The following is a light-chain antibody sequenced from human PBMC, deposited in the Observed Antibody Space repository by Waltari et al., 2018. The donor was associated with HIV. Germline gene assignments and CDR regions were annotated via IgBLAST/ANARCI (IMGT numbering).Light chain of an antibody. CDR2: DAS. CDR1: QSVLSY. CDR3: QQRSNWPVT. J-gene: IGKJ3*01. V-gene: IGKV3-11*01. Sequence: ELVLTQPPATLSLSPGERATLSCRASQSVLSYLAWYQQKPGQAPRLLIYDASNRDTGIPARFSGSGSGTDFTLTISILEPEDFAVYYCQQRSNWPVTFGPGTKVDIK.